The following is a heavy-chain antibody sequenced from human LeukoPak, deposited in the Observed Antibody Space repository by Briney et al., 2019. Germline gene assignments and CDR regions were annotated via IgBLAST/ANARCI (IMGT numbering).Heavy chain of an antibody. V-gene: IGHV4-39*01. CDR2: IYYSEAT. CDR3: ASGTFEDYGDYARGDYFAY. Sequence: PSETLFHACNVSGGSINRNDYSWAWIRQPPGKGPEWMGSIYYSEATEYNPSLKSRFTISVATSKNQFSLKVSSVIAADTAVYYCASGTFEDYGDYARGDYFAYWGQGTLVTVSS. D-gene: IGHD4-17*01. J-gene: IGHJ4*02. CDR1: GGSINRNDYS.